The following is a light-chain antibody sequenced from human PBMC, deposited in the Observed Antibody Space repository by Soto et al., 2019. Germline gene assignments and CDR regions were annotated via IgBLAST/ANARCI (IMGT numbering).Light chain of an antibody. V-gene: IGKV1-5*01. Sequence: DIQMTQSPSTLSASVGDRVTITCRASESISSWLAWYQQTPGKAPKLLIYDASSLKSGVPSRFSGSGSGTEFTLTISSLQPDDFATYCCQQYNSYSYTFGQGTKLEIK. CDR3: QQYNSYSYT. CDR1: ESISSW. J-gene: IGKJ2*01. CDR2: DAS.